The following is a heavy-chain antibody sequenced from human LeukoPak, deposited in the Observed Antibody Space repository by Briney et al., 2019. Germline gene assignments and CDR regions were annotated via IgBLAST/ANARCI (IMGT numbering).Heavy chain of an antibody. D-gene: IGHD3-22*01. CDR1: GFTFSSYS. CDR2: ISGSGGST. CDR3: AKVYYYDSSGYSLYYFDY. V-gene: IGHV3-23*01. J-gene: IGHJ4*02. Sequence: PGGSLRLSCAASGFTFSSYSMNWVRQAPGKGLEWVSAISGSGGSTYYADSVKGRFTISRDNSKNTLYLQMNSLRAEDTAVYYCAKVYYYDSSGYSLYYFDYWGQGTLVTVSS.